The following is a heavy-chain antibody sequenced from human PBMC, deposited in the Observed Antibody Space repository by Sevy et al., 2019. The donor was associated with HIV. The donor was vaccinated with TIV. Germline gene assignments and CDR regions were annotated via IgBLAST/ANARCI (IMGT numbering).Heavy chain of an antibody. V-gene: IGHV3-48*02. Sequence: GGSLRLSCAASGFTFTSYSMNWVRQAPGKGLEWISYISSDSTTIYYVESVKGRFTISRDNANNALYLQMISLRDEDTAVYYGARNGYCDYIIDSWGQGTPVTVSS. CDR2: ISSDSTTI. CDR3: ARNGYCDYIIDS. CDR1: GFTFTSYS. D-gene: IGHD4-17*01. J-gene: IGHJ4*02.